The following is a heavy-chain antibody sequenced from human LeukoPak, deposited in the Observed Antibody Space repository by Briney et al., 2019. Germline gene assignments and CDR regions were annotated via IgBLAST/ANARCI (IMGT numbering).Heavy chain of an antibody. Sequence: QPGGSLRLSCAASGFTFSSYAMSWVRQAPGKGLEWVSAISGSGGSTYYADSVKGRFTISRDNSKNTLYLQMNSLRAEDTAVYYCAKDQVGGDYVTVDFDYWGQGTLVTVSS. CDR1: GFTFSSYA. CDR3: AKDQVGGDYVTVDFDY. CDR2: ISGSGGST. V-gene: IGHV3-23*01. J-gene: IGHJ4*02. D-gene: IGHD4-17*01.